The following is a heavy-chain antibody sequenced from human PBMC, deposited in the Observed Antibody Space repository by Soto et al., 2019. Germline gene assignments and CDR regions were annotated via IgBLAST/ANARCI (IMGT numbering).Heavy chain of an antibody. CDR3: ASARMAQTSPDTF. CDR2: INGGSNEI. D-gene: IGHD5-18*01. Sequence: EVQLVESGGGLVKPGGSLRLSCVASGFTFSFYTMNWVRQAPGKGPQWLSSINGGSNEIYYADSLKGRFTSSRDNAKNSLDLQMNSLGADDTAVYYCASARMAQTSPDTFWGRGALVTVS. CDR1: GFTFSFYT. V-gene: IGHV3-21*02. J-gene: IGHJ4*02.